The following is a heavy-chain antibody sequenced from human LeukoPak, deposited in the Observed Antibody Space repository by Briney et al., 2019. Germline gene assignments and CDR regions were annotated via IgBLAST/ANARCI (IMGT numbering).Heavy chain of an antibody. D-gene: IGHD3-3*01. J-gene: IGHJ4*02. CDR3: APREWFYGSFDY. V-gene: IGHV2-5*02. CDR1: AFSLTTNGVG. Sequence: ESGPTLVKPTQTLTLTCTFSAFSLTTNGVGVGWIRQCPGKALEWLALIYWDGDKHYNPSLKSRLTITKDTSKNQVVLTMTNMDPVDTRTYYCAPREWFYGSFDYWGQGTLVTVSS. CDR2: IYWDGDK.